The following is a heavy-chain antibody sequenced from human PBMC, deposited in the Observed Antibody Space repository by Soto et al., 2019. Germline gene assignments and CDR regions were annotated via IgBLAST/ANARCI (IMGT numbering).Heavy chain of an antibody. CDR3: ARVEMATIRPAYYYYGMGV. D-gene: IGHD5-12*01. CDR2: INPSGGST. Sequence: ASVKVSCKAFGYTFTSYYMHWVRQAPGQGLEWMGIINPSGGSTSYAQKFQGRVTMTRDTSTSTVYMELSSLRSEDTAVYYCARVEMATIRPAYYYYGMGVWGQGTTVTVSS. CDR1: GYTFTSYY. V-gene: IGHV1-46*01. J-gene: IGHJ6*02.